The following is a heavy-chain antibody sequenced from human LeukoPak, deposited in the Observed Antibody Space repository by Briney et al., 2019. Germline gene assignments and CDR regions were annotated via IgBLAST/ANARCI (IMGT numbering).Heavy chain of an antibody. V-gene: IGHV4-61*01. CDR1: GGPFSSCSNY. Sequence: SETLTLTCTVSGGPFSSCSNYWSWIPQPQGKGGVWIGYIYCSGSTKSNPSLDRRVTISVDTSKNPFSLQLSSVTAADTAVCYCAKTKPLATAGGAFYIWGQGTMVTVSS. J-gene: IGHJ3*02. CDR2: IYCSGST. D-gene: IGHD6-13*01. CDR3: AKTKPLATAGGAFYI.